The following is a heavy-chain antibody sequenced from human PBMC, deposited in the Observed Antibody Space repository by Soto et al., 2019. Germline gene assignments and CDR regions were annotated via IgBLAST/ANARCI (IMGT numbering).Heavy chain of an antibody. CDR3: ARGYYDSSGYYSDY. V-gene: IGHV4-59*01. Sequence: SETLSLTCTVSGGSMSPYYWSWIRQPPGRGLEWIGYMYYSGSSNTSPSLKSRVTMSVDTSKNQFSLKLSSVSAADTAVYFCARGYYDSSGYYSDYWGQGTLVTVSS. D-gene: IGHD3-22*01. CDR2: MYYSGSS. CDR1: GGSMSPYY. J-gene: IGHJ4*02.